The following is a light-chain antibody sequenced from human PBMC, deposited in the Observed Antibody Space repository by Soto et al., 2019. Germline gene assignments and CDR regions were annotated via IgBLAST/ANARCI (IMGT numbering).Light chain of an antibody. CDR3: AAWDGSLNGWV. V-gene: IGLV1-44*01. J-gene: IGLJ2*01. CDR1: SSNIGSNT. CDR2: SNX. Sequence: QSVLTQAPSASGTPGQRVTISCSGSSSNIGSNTVSWYQQVPGTAPKLLIYSNXXXXSGVPDRFSGSKSGTSASLAIGGLXXXXXXXXXCAAWDGSLNGWVFGGGTKLTVL.